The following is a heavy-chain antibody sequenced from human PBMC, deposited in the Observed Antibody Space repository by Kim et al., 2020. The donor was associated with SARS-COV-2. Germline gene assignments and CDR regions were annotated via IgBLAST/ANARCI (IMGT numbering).Heavy chain of an antibody. V-gene: IGHV1-2*06. Sequence: ASVKVSCKASGYTFTGYYMHWVRQAPGQGLEWMGRINPNSGGTNYAQKFQGRVTMTRDTSISTAYMELSRLRSDDTAVYYCARDGRGYNCGGDCYGYWGQGTLVTVSS. J-gene: IGHJ4*02. CDR3: ARDGRGYNCGGDCYGY. CDR1: GYTFTGYY. D-gene: IGHD2-21*01. CDR2: INPNSGGT.